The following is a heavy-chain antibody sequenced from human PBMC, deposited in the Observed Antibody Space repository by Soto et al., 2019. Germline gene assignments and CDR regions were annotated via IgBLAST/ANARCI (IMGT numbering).Heavy chain of an antibody. CDR1: GFSVTASN. CDR3: ARGGFD. CDR2: IFGADET. D-gene: IGHD3-16*01. V-gene: IGHV3-53*02. J-gene: IGHJ4*02. Sequence: EVQLLETGGDLIQPGGSLRLSCAASGFSVTASNMNWVRQAPGKGLEWVSVIFGADETYYADSVRGRFTISRDNSKNTGYLQVDSLRTEDTALYYCARGGFDWGQGTLVTVSS.